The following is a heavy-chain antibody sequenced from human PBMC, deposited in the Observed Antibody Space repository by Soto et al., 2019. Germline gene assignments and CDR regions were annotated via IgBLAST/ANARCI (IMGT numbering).Heavy chain of an antibody. V-gene: IGHV3-33*01. CDR2: IWYDGSNK. CDR1: GFTISSYG. J-gene: IGHJ6*02. D-gene: IGHD3-10*01. Sequence: PVVPLRLSCAASGFTISSYGMHWVRQAPGKGLEWVAVIWYDGSNKYYADSVKGRFTISRDNSKNTLYLQMNSLRAEDTAVYYCARDGDSYGMDVWGQGTTVTVSS. CDR3: ARDGDSYGMDV.